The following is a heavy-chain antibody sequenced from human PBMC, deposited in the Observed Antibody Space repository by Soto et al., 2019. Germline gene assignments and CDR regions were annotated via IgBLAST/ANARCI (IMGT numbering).Heavy chain of an antibody. D-gene: IGHD5-18*01. V-gene: IGHV4-59*12. Sequence: LSLTCTVPGGSISSYYWSWIRQPPGKGLEWIGYIYYSGSTNYNPSLKSRVTISVDTSKNQFSLKLSSVTAADTAVYYCARGYGFEGTGYYYYGMDVWGQGTTVTVSS. J-gene: IGHJ6*02. CDR2: IYYSGST. CDR1: GGSISSYY. CDR3: ARGYGFEGTGYYYYGMDV.